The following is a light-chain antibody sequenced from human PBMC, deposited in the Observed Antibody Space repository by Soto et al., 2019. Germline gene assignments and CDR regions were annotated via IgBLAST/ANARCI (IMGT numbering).Light chain of an antibody. J-gene: IGKJ5*01. V-gene: IGKV3D-20*02. CDR3: QQRSDWLPIT. CDR2: GAS. CDR1: HGVSSSY. Sequence: EIVLTQSPGTLSLAPGERATLSCGCSHGVSSSYLAWYQQKPGQAPRLLIYGASSRATGIPHRFSGSGSGTDFTLTINRLEPEDFAVYYCQQRSDWLPITFGQGTRLEIK.